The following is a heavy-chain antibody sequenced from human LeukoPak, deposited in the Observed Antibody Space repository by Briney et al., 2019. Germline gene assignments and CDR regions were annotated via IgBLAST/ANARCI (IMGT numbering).Heavy chain of an antibody. CDR2: IRYDATDK. D-gene: IGHD6-13*01. J-gene: IGHJ4*02. V-gene: IGHV3-30*02. CDR1: GFPFSNYG. Sequence: GGSLRLSCVASGFPFSNYGMHWVRQPPGKGLEWVAFIRYDATDKYYADSVRGRFTVSRDTPKNTLILEMNSLRAEDTAVYYCAREGGIAAAGTSFDYWGQGTLVTVSS. CDR3: AREGGIAAAGTSFDY.